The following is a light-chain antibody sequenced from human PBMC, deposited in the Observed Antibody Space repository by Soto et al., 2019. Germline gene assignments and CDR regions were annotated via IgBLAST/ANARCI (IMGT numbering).Light chain of an antibody. J-gene: IGKJ5*01. V-gene: IGKV3-20*01. CDR2: GAS. Sequence: EIVLTQSPGTLSLSPGERATLSCRASQTVSSYLTWYQQRPGQAPRLLISGASRRATGIPDRFSGSGSGTDFTLTISRLEPEDFALYHCQQYGTSPITFGQGTRLEIK. CDR1: QTVSSY. CDR3: QQYGTSPIT.